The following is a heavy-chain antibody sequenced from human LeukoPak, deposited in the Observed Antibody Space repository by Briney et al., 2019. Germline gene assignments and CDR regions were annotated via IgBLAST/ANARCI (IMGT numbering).Heavy chain of an antibody. V-gene: IGHV4-34*01. Sequence: KLSETLSLTCAVSGGSFSGYYRSWIRQPPGKGLEWIGEINHSGSTNYNPSLKSRVTISVDTSKNQSSLKLSSVTAADTAVYYCARGSNDSSSPNYFDYWGQGTLVTVSS. CDR2: INHSGST. D-gene: IGHD3-22*01. CDR1: GGSFSGYY. J-gene: IGHJ4*02. CDR3: ARGSNDSSSPNYFDY.